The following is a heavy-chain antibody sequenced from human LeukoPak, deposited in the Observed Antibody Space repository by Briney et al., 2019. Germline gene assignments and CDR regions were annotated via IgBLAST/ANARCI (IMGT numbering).Heavy chain of an antibody. V-gene: IGHV4-34*01. CDR1: GGSFSGYY. CDR2: INHSGST. CDR3: AKRITILRGGRIDI. Sequence: SETLSLTCAVYGGSFSGYYWSWIPQPPGKGLEWIGEINHSGSTNYNPSLKSRVTISVDTSKNQFPLKLSSATAADTAVYCCAKRITILRGGRIDIWGQGIMVTVSS. J-gene: IGHJ3*02. D-gene: IGHD3-10*01.